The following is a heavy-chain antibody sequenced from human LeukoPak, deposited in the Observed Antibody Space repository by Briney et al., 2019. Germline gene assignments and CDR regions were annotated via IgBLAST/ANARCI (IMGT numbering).Heavy chain of an antibody. Sequence: GGSLRLSCAASGFIFSDYYMTWIRQAPGKGLDWVSYIDRSGATAFYADSVKGRFTMSRDNARNSLHLQMNDLRPEDSAVYYCGLSSMNPSYYYGIDVWGQGTTIRVSS. CDR1: GFIFSDYY. J-gene: IGHJ6*02. V-gene: IGHV3-11*01. D-gene: IGHD6-19*01. CDR3: GLSSMNPSYYYGIDV. CDR2: IDRSGATA.